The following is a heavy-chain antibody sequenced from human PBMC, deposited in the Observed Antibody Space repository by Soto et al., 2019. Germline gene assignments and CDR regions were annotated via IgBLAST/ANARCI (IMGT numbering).Heavy chain of an antibody. CDR1: GGTFSSYA. CDR3: ARNPYYYGSGGYYTPPAFDI. V-gene: IGHV1-69*13. CDR2: IIPIFGTA. Sequence: VASVKVSCKASGGTFSSYAISWVRQAPGQGREWMGGIIPIFGTANYAQKFQGRVTITADESTSTAYMELSSLRSEDTAVYYCARNPYYYGSGGYYTPPAFDIWGQGXMVTVSS. J-gene: IGHJ3*02. D-gene: IGHD3-10*01.